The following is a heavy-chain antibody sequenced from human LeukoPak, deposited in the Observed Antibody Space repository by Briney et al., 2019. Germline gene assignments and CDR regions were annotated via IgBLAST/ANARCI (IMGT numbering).Heavy chain of an antibody. V-gene: IGHV3-74*01. J-gene: IGHJ3*01. CDR2: INSDGSST. Sequence: GGSQRLSCAASGFTFSTYWMHWVRQAPGKGLVWVSRINSDGSSTNYADSVKGRFTISTDNAKNTLYLLMNSLSAEDTAIYYCARGGYLDAFNLWGQGTMVTVSS. CDR1: GFTFSTYW. D-gene: IGHD2-15*01. CDR3: ARGGYLDAFNL.